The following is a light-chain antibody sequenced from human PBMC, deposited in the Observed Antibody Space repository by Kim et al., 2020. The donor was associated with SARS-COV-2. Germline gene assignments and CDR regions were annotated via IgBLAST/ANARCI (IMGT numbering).Light chain of an antibody. V-gene: IGLV2-23*02. J-gene: IGLJ1*01. CDR1: SSDVGSYNL. CDR3: CSYAGSSSLYV. Sequence: QSVLTQPASVSGSPGQSITISCTGTSSDVGSYNLVSWYQQYPRKAPKLMIYEVSKRPSGVSYRFSGSKSGNTASLTISGLQAEDDADYYCCSYAGSSSLYVFGTGTKVTVL. CDR2: EVS.